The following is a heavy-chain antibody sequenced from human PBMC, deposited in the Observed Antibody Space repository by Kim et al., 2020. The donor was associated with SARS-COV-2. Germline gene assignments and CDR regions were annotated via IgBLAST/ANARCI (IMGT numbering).Heavy chain of an antibody. V-gene: IGHV3-11*01. D-gene: IGHD6-19*01. CDR2: ISSSGTTI. Sequence: GGSLRLSCAASGFTFSDYYMNWILQAPGKGLEWVAYISSSGTTIYYADSVKGRFTISRDNGKNSVYLQMNSLRAEDTAMYYCARDLHSSGGKFSQFDYWGQGTLATVSS. CDR3: ARDLHSSGGKFSQFDY. J-gene: IGHJ4*02. CDR1: GFTFSDYY.